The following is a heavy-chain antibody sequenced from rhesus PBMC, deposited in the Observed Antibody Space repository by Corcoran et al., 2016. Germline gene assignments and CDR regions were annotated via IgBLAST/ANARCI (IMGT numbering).Heavy chain of an antibody. CDR1: GGSISSSNW. CDR3: ARHARTYSSGWPYYFDY. CDR2: IYGSGGST. D-gene: IGHD6-31*01. V-gene: IGHV4-93*02. J-gene: IGHJ4*01. Sequence: QVQLQESGPGLVKPSETLSLTCAVSGGSISSSNWWSWIRQSPGKGLEWIGGIYGSGGSTEYNPSLNMRVTISRDTSKNQFSLKLSSVTAADTAVYYCARHARTYSSGWPYYFDYWGQGVLVTVSS.